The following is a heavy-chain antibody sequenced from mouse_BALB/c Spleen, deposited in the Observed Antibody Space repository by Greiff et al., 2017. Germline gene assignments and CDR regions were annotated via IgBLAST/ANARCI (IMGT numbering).Heavy chain of an antibody. CDR1: GYTFTSYT. CDR2: INPSSGYT. Sequence: VQLKESAAELARPGASVKMSCKASGYTFTSYTMHWVKQRPGQGLEWIGYINPSSGYTEYNQKFKDKTTLTADKSSSTAYMQLSSLTSEDSAVYYCARRGRTLALKGYYFDYWGQGTTLTVSS. V-gene: IGHV1-4*02. J-gene: IGHJ2*01. CDR3: ARRGRTLALKGYYFDY. D-gene: IGHD6-1*01.